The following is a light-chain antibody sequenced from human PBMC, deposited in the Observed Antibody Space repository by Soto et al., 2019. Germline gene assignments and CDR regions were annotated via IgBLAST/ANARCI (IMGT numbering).Light chain of an antibody. CDR2: GAS. CDR3: QQRDYWQVT. V-gene: IGKV3-15*01. CDR1: QDVSSN. Sequence: IVMRPSPATLSVSPGDRVTLSCRASQDVSSNLAWYQQKPGQAPSLLIYGASTRATGTPARFSGSGSGTDFTLTISSLEPEDFAIYYCQQRDYWQVTFGQGTRLEIK. J-gene: IGKJ5*01.